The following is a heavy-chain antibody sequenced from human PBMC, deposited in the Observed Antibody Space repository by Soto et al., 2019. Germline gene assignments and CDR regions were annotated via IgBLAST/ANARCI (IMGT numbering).Heavy chain of an antibody. J-gene: IGHJ4*02. V-gene: IGHV3-23*01. CDR2: VSASGERT. Sequence: GGSLRLSCAASGFSFDTYAMTWVRQAPGKGLDWVSAVSASGERTYYADSVRGRFIISRDNSKNMLFLEMNGLRGEDSAVYYCXRDRRPRNTIFGVVSGGWGQGTLVTVSS. D-gene: IGHD3-3*02. CDR3: XRDRRPRNTIFGVVSGG. CDR1: GFSFDTYA.